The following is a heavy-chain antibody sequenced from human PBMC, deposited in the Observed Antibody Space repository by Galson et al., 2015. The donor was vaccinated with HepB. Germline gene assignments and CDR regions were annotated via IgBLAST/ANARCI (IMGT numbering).Heavy chain of an antibody. J-gene: IGHJ3*02. V-gene: IGHV3-30*02. Sequence: SLRLSCAASGFTFSSYGMHWVRQAPGKGLEWVAFIRYDGSNKYYADSVKGRFTISRDNSKNTLYLQMNSLRAEDTAVYYCARDRVVVAAVLRYHDAFDIWGQGTMVTVSS. CDR1: GFTFSSYG. CDR2: IRYDGSNK. D-gene: IGHD2-15*01. CDR3: ARDRVVVAAVLRYHDAFDI.